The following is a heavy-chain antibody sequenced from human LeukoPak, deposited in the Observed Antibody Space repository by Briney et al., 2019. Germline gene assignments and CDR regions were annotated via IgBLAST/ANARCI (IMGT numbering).Heavy chain of an antibody. D-gene: IGHD3-3*01. CDR3: ARQGGITVFGVAQPGGAFDI. V-gene: IGHV1-69*05. J-gene: IGHJ3*02. Sequence: SVTVSCKASGGTFSNFAISWVRQAPGQGLEWMGGITPIFGTAKYAQKVQGRVAMSTDESKTTVYMELSSLRSEDSAVYYCARQGGITVFGVAQPGGAFDIWGQGTMVTVSS. CDR1: GGTFSNFA. CDR2: ITPIFGTA.